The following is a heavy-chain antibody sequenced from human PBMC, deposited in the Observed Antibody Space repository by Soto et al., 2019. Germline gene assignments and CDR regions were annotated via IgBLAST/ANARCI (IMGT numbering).Heavy chain of an antibody. Sequence: AGGSLRLSCAASGFDFSGYAISWVRQAPGKGLEWVSVIHGGGSTYYLDSVKGRFTISRDNSKNTLYLQMNSLRAEDTAVYYCTGHAARLLRNDYWGQGTLVTVSS. J-gene: IGHJ4*02. V-gene: IGHV3-23*01. CDR3: TGHAARLLRNDY. CDR1: GFDFSGYA. D-gene: IGHD6-25*01. CDR2: IHGGGST.